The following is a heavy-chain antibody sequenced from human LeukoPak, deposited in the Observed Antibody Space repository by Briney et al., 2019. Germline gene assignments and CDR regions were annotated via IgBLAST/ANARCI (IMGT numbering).Heavy chain of an antibody. CDR2: INPNTGDT. J-gene: IGHJ4*02. CDR1: GYTFIGYY. CDR3: ARDSSLRWFGESLQGFDY. V-gene: IGHV1-2*06. Sequence: ASVKVSCKTSGYTFIGYYIHWVRQAPGQGLEWMGRINPNTGDTKNAQKFQGRVTLTRDTSISTAYMELRRLRSDDTAIYYCARDSSLRWFGESLQGFDYWGQGTLVTVSS. D-gene: IGHD3-10*01.